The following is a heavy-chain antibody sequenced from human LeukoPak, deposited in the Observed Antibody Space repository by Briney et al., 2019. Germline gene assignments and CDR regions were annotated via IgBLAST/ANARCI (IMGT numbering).Heavy chain of an antibody. CDR1: GFTFSTHW. J-gene: IGHJ4*02. CDR2: IKEDGSTT. D-gene: IGHD3-22*01. CDR3: APQTMILVL. Sequence: PGGSLRLSCVASGFTFSTHWVSWVRQAPEKGLEWVANIKEDGSTTDYVDSVKGRFTISRDNAKNSVFLQMSSLRAEDTAVYYCAPQTMILVLGGQGTLVTVSS. V-gene: IGHV3-7*01.